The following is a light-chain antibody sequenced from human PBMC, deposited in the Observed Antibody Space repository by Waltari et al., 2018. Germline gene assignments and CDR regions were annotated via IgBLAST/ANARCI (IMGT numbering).Light chain of an antibody. CDR3: CSYAGSSTLV. V-gene: IGLV2-23*01. J-gene: IGLJ2*01. CDR1: RQDVGSYYL. CDR2: EGS. Sequence: HSPLTQPASVVGSSGPSIPNLFSGTRQDVGSYYLVSWYQPHPGKAPKLMIYEGSKRPSGVSNRFSGSKSGNTASLTISGLQAEDEADYYCCSYAGSSTLVFGGGTKLTVL.